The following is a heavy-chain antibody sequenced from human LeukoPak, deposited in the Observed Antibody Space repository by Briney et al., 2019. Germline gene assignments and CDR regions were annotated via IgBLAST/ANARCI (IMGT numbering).Heavy chain of an antibody. V-gene: IGHV4-4*02. J-gene: IGHJ5*02. Sequence: SETLSLTCTVSGGSISSSNWWSWVRQPPGKGLEWIGEIYHTGSSNYNPSLKSRVTISVDKSKSQFSLKLSSVTAADTAVYYCARGGTTVAGTFWFDPWGQGTLVTVSS. CDR3: ARGGTTVAGTFWFDP. CDR2: IYHTGSS. CDR1: GGSISSSNW. D-gene: IGHD6-19*01.